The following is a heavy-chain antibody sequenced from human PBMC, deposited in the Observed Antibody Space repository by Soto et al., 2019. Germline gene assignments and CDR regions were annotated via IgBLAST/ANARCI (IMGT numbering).Heavy chain of an antibody. Sequence: EVQLEESGGGLVKPGGSLRLSCTASGVTFSSFSFNWVRQAPGKGLEWVSFILSSSASIYYADSVKGRFTISRDNAQDSLYLPMNSLKEQEPAVYYCARDSGEPLVRRGFYYYLIDLWGKGTTVTVSS. V-gene: IGHV3-21*01. D-gene: IGHD6-6*01. CDR2: ILSSSASI. J-gene: IGHJ6*03. CDR3: ARDSGEPLVRRGFYYYLIDL. CDR1: GVTFSSFS.